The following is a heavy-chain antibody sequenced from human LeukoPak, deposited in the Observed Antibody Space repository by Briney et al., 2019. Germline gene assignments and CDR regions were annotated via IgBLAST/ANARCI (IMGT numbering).Heavy chain of an antibody. J-gene: IGHJ5*02. Sequence: SVKVSCKASAGTFISYAISWVRQAPGQGHEWMGRTIPICGIANYAQKFQGRVTITADKSTSTAYMELSSLRSEDTAVYYCARGRTHYYDSSGSVAWFDPWGQGTLVTVSS. CDR3: ARGRTHYYDSSGSVAWFDP. V-gene: IGHV1-69*10. D-gene: IGHD3-22*01. CDR2: TIPICGIA. CDR1: AGTFISYA.